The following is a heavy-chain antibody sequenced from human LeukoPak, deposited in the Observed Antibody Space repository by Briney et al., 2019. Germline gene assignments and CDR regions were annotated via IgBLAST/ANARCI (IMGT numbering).Heavy chain of an antibody. CDR2: ISINGADT. V-gene: IGHV3-64D*06. CDR1: GFTFSNYA. Sequence: GGSLRLPCSVSGFTFSNYAMHWVRQAPGKGLEYVATISINGADTYYPDSVKGRFTISRDTSKNTLYLQMSSLRAEDTAVYYCVKDREYSYDYWGQGTLVTVSS. CDR3: VKDREYSYDY. J-gene: IGHJ4*02. D-gene: IGHD2/OR15-2a*01.